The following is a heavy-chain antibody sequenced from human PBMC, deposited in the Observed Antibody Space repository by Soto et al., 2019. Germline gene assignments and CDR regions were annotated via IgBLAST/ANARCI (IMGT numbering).Heavy chain of an antibody. D-gene: IGHD6-19*01. CDR1: GFTFSSYG. CDR3: ARCSIAVAGNVDY. V-gene: IGHV3-33*01. Sequence: QVQLVESGGGVVQPGRSLRLSCAASGFTFSSYGMHWVRQAPGKGLEWVAVIWYDGSNKYYADSVKGRFTISRDNSKNTLYLQMNRLRAEDTAVYYCARCSIAVAGNVDYWGQGTLVTVSS. J-gene: IGHJ4*02. CDR2: IWYDGSNK.